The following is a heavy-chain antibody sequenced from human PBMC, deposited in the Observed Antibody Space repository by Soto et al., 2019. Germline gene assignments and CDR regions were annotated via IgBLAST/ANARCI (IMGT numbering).Heavy chain of an antibody. CDR1: GGTFSSYA. Sequence: SVKVSCKASGGTFSSYAISWVRQAPGQGLEWMGGIIPIFGTANYAQKFQGRVTITADESTSTAYMELSSLRSEDTAVYYCARSPPMIVVVPNDAFDIWGQGTMVTVSS. D-gene: IGHD3-22*01. J-gene: IGHJ3*02. V-gene: IGHV1-69*13. CDR2: IIPIFGTA. CDR3: ARSPPMIVVVPNDAFDI.